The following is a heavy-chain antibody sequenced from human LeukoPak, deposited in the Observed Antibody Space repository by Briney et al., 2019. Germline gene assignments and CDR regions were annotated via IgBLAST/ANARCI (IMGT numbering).Heavy chain of an antibody. CDR3: ARVIMSSGWKRPANYFDY. V-gene: IGHV1-69*13. Sequence: SVKVSCKTSGGTFSSYAISWVRQAPGQGLEWMGGIIPIFGTANYAQKFQGRVTITADESTSTAYMELSSLRSEDTAVYYCARVIMSSGWKRPANYFDYWGQGTLVTVSS. CDR2: IIPIFGTA. J-gene: IGHJ4*02. D-gene: IGHD6-19*01. CDR1: GGTFSSYA.